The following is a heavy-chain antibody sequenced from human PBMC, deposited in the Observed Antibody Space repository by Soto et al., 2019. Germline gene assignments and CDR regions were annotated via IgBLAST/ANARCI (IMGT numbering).Heavy chain of an antibody. CDR1: GFTFNSYD. Sequence: GGSLRLSCAASGFTFNSYDMHWVRQATGKGLEWVSAIGTAGDTYYPGSVKGRFTISRENAKNSLYLQMNSLRAGDTAVYYCARGPPPPQSGTWPPGSSSYYYYGMDVWGQGTTVTVSS. V-gene: IGHV3-13*01. J-gene: IGHJ6*02. CDR3: ARGPPPPQSGTWPPGSSSYYYYGMDV. CDR2: IGTAGDT. D-gene: IGHD6-6*01.